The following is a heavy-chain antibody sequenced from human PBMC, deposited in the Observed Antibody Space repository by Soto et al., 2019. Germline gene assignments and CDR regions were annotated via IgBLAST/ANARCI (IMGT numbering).Heavy chain of an antibody. Sequence: GGSLRLSCAASGFTFSSYGMHWVRQAPGKGLEWVAVIWYDGSNKYYADSVKGRVTISRDNSKNTLYLQMNSLRAEDAAVYYCAGDMRGGYSGYVPAANYGMDVWGQGTTVTVSS. D-gene: IGHD5-12*01. CDR3: AGDMRGGYSGYVPAANYGMDV. CDR2: IWYDGSNK. V-gene: IGHV3-33*01. CDR1: GFTFSSYG. J-gene: IGHJ6*02.